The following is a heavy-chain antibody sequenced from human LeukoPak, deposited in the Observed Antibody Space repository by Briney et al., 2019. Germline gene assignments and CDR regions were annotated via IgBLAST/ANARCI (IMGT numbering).Heavy chain of an antibody. Sequence: GGSLRLSCTASGFTFSDYWMTWVRQAPGKGPEWVANIKQDGSQRYYVDSVRGRFTISRDNAKNSLFLQVNGLRAEDTAVYYCARRGGSSSRRSPIDYWGQGTLVTVFS. CDR3: ARRGGSSSRRSPIDY. D-gene: IGHD6-6*01. J-gene: IGHJ4*02. V-gene: IGHV3-7*01. CDR2: IKQDGSQR. CDR1: GFTFSDYW.